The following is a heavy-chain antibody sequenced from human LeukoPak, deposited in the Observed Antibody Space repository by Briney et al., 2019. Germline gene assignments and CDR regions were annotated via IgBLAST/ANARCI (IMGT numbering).Heavy chain of an antibody. D-gene: IGHD3-10*01. Sequence: GGPLRLSCAASGFTVSSNYMTWVRQASGKGLEWVSVIYSDGSTYYADSVKGRFTISRDNSKNTLYLQMNSLRAEDTAVYYCARPNYYGSDLDYWGQGTLVTVSS. CDR1: GFTVSSNY. CDR3: ARPNYYGSDLDY. V-gene: IGHV3-53*01. J-gene: IGHJ4*02. CDR2: IYSDGST.